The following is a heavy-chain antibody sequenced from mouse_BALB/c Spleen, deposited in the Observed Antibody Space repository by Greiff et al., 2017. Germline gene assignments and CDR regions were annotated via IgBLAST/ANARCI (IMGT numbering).Heavy chain of an antibody. CDR3: ARLYGSSSHFDY. CDR2: IYPGDGDT. J-gene: IGHJ2*01. CDR1: GYAFSSSW. Sequence: VQLQQSGPELVKPGASVKISCKASGYAFSSSWMNWVKQRPGQGLEWIGRIYPGDGDTNYNGKFKGKATLTADKSSSTAYMQLSSLTSVDSAVYFCARLYGSSSHFDYWGQGTTLTVSS. D-gene: IGHD1-1*01. V-gene: IGHV1-82*01.